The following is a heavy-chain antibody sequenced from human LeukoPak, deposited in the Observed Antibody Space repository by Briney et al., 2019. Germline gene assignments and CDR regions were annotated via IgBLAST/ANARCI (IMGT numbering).Heavy chain of an antibody. J-gene: IGHJ4*02. Sequence: ASVKVSCKASGYTFTSYAMHWVRQAPGQRLEWMGWINAGNGNTKYSQKFQGRVTMTEDTSTDTAYMELSSLRSEDTAVYYCATVYSGWYSYYFDYWGQGTLVTVSS. D-gene: IGHD6-19*01. CDR1: GYTFTSYA. V-gene: IGHV1-3*01. CDR3: ATVYSGWYSYYFDY. CDR2: INAGNGNT.